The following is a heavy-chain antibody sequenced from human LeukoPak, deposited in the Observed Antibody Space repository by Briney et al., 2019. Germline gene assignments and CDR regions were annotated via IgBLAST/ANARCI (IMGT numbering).Heavy chain of an antibody. V-gene: IGHV1-18*01. CDR2: ISSYNGNT. Sequence: ASVKVSCNASGYTFTSYGISWVRQAPGQGLEWMGWISSYNGNTNYAQKLQGRVTMTTDTSTSTAYMELRSLRSDDTAVYYCARSYYDILTGYTDSFDYWGQGTLVTVSS. J-gene: IGHJ4*02. D-gene: IGHD3-9*01. CDR3: ARSYYDILTGYTDSFDY. CDR1: GYTFTSYG.